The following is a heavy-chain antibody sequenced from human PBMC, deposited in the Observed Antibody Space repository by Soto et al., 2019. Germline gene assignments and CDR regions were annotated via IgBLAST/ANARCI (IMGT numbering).Heavy chain of an antibody. Sequence: GGSLRLSCAASGFTFSSYSMNWVRQAPGKGLEWVSYISSSSSTIYYADSVKGRFTISRDNAKNSLYLQMNSLRDEDTAVYYCARRGYGYGYRAFDIWGQGTMVTVSS. J-gene: IGHJ3*02. CDR3: ARRGYGYGYRAFDI. D-gene: IGHD5-18*01. V-gene: IGHV3-48*02. CDR1: GFTFSSYS. CDR2: ISSSSSTI.